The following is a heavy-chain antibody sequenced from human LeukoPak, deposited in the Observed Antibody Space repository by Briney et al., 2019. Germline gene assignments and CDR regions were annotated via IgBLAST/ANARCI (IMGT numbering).Heavy chain of an antibody. Sequence: PSQTLSLTCTVSGGSISSGSYYWSWIRQPAGKGLEWIGRIYTSGSTNYNPPLKSRVTISVDTSKNQFSLKLSSVTAADTAVYYCARDGYNYRRFDYWGQGTLVTVSS. D-gene: IGHD5-24*01. CDR1: GGSISSGSYY. CDR2: IYTSGST. J-gene: IGHJ4*02. V-gene: IGHV4-61*02. CDR3: ARDGYNYRRFDY.